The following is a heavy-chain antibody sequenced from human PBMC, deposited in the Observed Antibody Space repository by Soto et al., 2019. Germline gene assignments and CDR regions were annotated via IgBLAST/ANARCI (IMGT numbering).Heavy chain of an antibody. Sequence: QITLKESGPTLVKPTQTLTLTCTFSGFSLSTSGVGVGWIRQPPGKALEWLAFIYWDDDKRYKPSLMSRLTITKDTSKNQVMLTMTNMDPVDTATYYCARRWLPQNYFDPWGQGTLVTVSS. CDR1: GFSLSTSGVG. CDR2: IYWDDDK. CDR3: ARRWLPQNYFDP. D-gene: IGHD5-12*01. J-gene: IGHJ5*02. V-gene: IGHV2-5*02.